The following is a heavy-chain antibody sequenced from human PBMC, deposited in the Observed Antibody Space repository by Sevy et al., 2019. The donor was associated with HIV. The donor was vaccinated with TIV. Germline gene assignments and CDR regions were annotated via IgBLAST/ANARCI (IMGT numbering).Heavy chain of an antibody. CDR3: AKDQGGYNHAPGY. Sequence: GGSLRLSCAASGLTFSTYGMHWVRQAPGKGLEWVAVISYDGNIQYYADSGKGRFTVSRDNSKNTLYLQMNSLRAEDSAVYYCAKDQGGYNHAPGYWGQGTLVTVSS. D-gene: IGHD5-18*01. CDR2: ISYDGNIQ. J-gene: IGHJ4*02. V-gene: IGHV3-30*18. CDR1: GLTFSTYG.